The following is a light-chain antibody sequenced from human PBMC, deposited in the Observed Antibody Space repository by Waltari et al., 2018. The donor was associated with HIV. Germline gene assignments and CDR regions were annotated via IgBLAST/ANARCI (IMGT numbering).Light chain of an antibody. CDR3: GSYTSSTAWV. Sequence: QSALTQPASVSGSPGPSITIPCTGTTSAFRDYDHASWYQQHPGKTPKLIIYEVNNRPSGVSNRFSGSKSGNTASLTISGLQAEDEADYYCGSYTSSTAWVFGGGT. CDR1: TSAFRDYDH. J-gene: IGLJ3*02. CDR2: EVN. V-gene: IGLV2-14*01.